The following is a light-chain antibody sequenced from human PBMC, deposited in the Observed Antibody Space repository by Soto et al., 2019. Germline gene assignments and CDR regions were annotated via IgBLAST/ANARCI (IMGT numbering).Light chain of an antibody. CDR1: SSDVGVYNY. Sequence: QSALTQPPSASGSPGQSVTISCTGTSSDVGVYNYVSWYQQHPGKAPKLMIYDVNKRPSGVPDRFSGSKSGNTASLTVSGVQAEDEADYYCISYAGSSIWVFGGGSKLTVL. CDR3: ISYAGSSIWV. V-gene: IGLV2-8*01. J-gene: IGLJ3*02. CDR2: DVN.